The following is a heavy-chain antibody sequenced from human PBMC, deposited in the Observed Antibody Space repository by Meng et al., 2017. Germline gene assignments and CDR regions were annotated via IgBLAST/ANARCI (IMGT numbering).Heavy chain of an antibody. V-gene: IGHV1-3*04. CDR2: INTAKGDI. J-gene: IGHJ5*01. CDR3: ARGPSSASSFWFDP. CDR1: GYTFTSYA. Sequence: ASVKVSCQASGYTFTSYAIHWVRQAPGQRLEWMGWINTAKGDIKYSQKFQGRVAITRDTSASTAYMELYSLTAEDAAGYYCARGPSSASSFWFDPWGQGTQVTVSS. D-gene: IGHD6-6*01.